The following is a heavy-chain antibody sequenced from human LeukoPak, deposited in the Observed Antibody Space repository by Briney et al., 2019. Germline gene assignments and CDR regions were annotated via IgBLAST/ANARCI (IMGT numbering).Heavy chain of an antibody. CDR3: AKDRNRDYYDSSGYYFY. D-gene: IGHD3-22*01. CDR1: GFTFSSYA. J-gene: IGHJ4*02. V-gene: IGHV3-23*01. CDR2: ISGSGGST. Sequence: PGGSLRLSCAASGFTFSSYAMSWVRQAPGKGLEWVSAISGSGGSTYYADSVKGRFTISRDNSKNTLYLQMNSLRAEDTAVYYCAKDRNRDYYDSSGYYFYWGQGTLVAVSS.